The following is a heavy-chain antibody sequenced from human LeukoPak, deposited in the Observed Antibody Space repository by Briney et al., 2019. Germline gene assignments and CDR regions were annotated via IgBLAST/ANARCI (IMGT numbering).Heavy chain of an antibody. CDR2: ISWNSGSI. V-gene: IGHV3-9*01. CDR1: GFTFDDYA. J-gene: IGHJ4*02. CDR3: AKDMGPISVRGVIIRAFDY. D-gene: IGHD3-10*01. Sequence: GGSLRLSCAASGFTFDDYAMHWVRQAPGKGLEWVSGISWNSGSIGYADSVKGRFTISRDNAKNSLYLQMNSLRAEDTALYYCAKDMGPISVRGVIIRAFDYWGQGTLVTVSS.